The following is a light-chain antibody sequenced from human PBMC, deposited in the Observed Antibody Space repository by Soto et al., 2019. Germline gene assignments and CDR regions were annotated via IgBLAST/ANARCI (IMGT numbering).Light chain of an antibody. V-gene: IGKV3-15*01. CDR2: ETS. Sequence: ETVITKSPDTVSVFRREGPELSCGASQSVGSRVAWYQQKFGQPPRLLIYETSTRANGIPARFSGSGSGTDFTLTIGSLQPDDFATYYCQQSYSTPITFGQGTRLEIK. CDR3: QQSYSTPIT. J-gene: IGKJ5*01. CDR1: QSVGSR.